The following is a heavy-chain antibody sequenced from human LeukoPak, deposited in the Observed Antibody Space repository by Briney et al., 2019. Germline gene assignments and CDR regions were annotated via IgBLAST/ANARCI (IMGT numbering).Heavy chain of an antibody. J-gene: IGHJ4*02. V-gene: IGHV4-59*12. CDR2: IYYSGST. CDR3: ASNGSARSGCYFED. CDR1: GGSISSAYY. D-gene: IGHD6-19*01. Sequence: KPSETLSLTCTVSGGSISSAYYWSWIRQPPGKGLEWIGCIYYSGSTSYNPSLKSRVTISADESKNQFSLKMTSVTAGDTAVYYCASNGSARSGCYFEDWGQGNLVTVSS.